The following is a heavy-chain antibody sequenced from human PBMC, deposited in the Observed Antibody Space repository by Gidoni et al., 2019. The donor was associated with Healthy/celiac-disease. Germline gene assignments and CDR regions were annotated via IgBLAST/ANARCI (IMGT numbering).Heavy chain of an antibody. Sequence: EVQLVESGGGLVQSGGSLRLSCAASGFTFSSYWMSWVRQAPGKGLEWVANIKQDGSEKYYVDSVKGRFTISRDNAKNSLYLQMNSLRAEDTAVYYCARDRTSARHTRPIDYWGQGTLVTVSS. CDR3: ARDRTSARHTRPIDY. CDR1: GFTFSSYW. CDR2: IKQDGSEK. D-gene: IGHD2-2*01. V-gene: IGHV3-7*05. J-gene: IGHJ4*02.